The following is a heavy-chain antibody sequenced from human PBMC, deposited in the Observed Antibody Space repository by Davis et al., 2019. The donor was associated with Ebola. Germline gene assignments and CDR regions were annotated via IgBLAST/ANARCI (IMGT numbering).Heavy chain of an antibody. D-gene: IGHD5-24*01. V-gene: IGHV3-15*07. CDR2: IKSKNDGETT. J-gene: IGHJ4*02. CDR1: GFPFSPAW. CDR3: VTMAAF. Sequence: PGGSLRLSCAASGFPFSPAWPNWVRHAPGKWLEWVGRIKSKNDGETTDYAAPVRGRFTMSSDDSKHTLFLQMDSLKTEDTGIYFCVTMAAFWGQGTLVTVSS.